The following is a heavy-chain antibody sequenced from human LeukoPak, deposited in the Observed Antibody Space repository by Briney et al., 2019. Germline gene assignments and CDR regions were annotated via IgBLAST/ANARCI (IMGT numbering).Heavy chain of an antibody. V-gene: IGHV1-8*01. CDR1: GYTFTSYD. CDR3: ARGPAAETWFDP. CDR2: MNPNSGNT. Sequence: ASVNVSCKASGYTFTSYDINWVRQATGQGLEWMGWMNPNSGNTGYAQKFQGRVTMTRNTSISTAYMELSSLRSEDTAVYYCARGPAAETWFDPWGQGTLVTVSS. J-gene: IGHJ5*02.